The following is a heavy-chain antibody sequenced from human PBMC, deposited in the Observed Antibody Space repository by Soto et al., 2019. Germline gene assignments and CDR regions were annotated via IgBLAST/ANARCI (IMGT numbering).Heavy chain of an antibody. CDR2: IYYSGST. CDR1: GGSISSSSYY. V-gene: IGHV4-39*01. Sequence: SETLSLSCTVSGGSISSSSYYWGWIRQPPGKGLEWIGSIYYSGSTYYNPSLKSRVTISVDTSKNQFSLKLSSVTAADTAVYYCARHHIFGVVIKHNWLAPWGQGTLVTVSS. J-gene: IGHJ5*02. D-gene: IGHD3-3*02. CDR3: ARHHIFGVVIKHNWLAP.